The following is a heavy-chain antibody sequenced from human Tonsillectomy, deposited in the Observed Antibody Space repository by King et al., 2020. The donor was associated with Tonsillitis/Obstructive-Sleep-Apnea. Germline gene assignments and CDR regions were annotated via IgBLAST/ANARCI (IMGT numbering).Heavy chain of an antibody. V-gene: IGHV1-8*01. CDR2: MNPHSGNT. Sequence: QLVQSGAEVKKPGASVKVSCKASGYTFTSYDINWVRQATGQGLEWMGWMNPHSGNTGYAQKFQGRVTMTRNTSISTAYLELSSLRSEDTAVYYCARENRDSSRWYIYYYYYMDVWGKGTTVTVSS. J-gene: IGHJ6*03. D-gene: IGHD6-13*01. CDR3: ARENRDSSRWYIYYYYYMDV. CDR1: GYTFTSYD.